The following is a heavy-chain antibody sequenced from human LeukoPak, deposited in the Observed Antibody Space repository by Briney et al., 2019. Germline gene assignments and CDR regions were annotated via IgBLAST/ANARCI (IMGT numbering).Heavy chain of an antibody. V-gene: IGHV3-23*01. J-gene: IGHJ4*02. D-gene: IGHD3-16*01. Sequence: PGGSLKLSCTASGFTFSSYVMTWVRQAPGKGLEGVSGISGSGDTYYADSVKGRFTISRDNSRNRFYLQMNSLRAEDTAVYYCAKDKDLSLGDDRQYWGQGTLATVSS. CDR2: ISGSGDT. CDR1: GFTFSSYV. CDR3: AKDKDLSLGDDRQY.